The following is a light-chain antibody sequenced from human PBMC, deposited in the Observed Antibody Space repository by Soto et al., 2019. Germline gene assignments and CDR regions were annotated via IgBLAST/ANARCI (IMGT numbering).Light chain of an antibody. CDR2: AAS. CDR1: ESIDNW. CDR3: QQYHTDWT. Sequence: DIQMTQSPSTLSASVGHRLTITCRASESIDNWLAWYQQKPGKAPKLLIFAASTLVRGVPSRFSGRGSGTEFTLTISSLQADDYATFYCQQYHTDWTFGQGTKVDIK. V-gene: IGKV1-5*01. J-gene: IGKJ1*01.